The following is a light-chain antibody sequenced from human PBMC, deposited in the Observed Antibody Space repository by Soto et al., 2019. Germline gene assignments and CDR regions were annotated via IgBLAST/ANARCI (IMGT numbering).Light chain of an antibody. CDR3: NSFTFNTSI. CDR2: DVT. Sequence: QSALTQPASVSGSPGQSITISCTGTSSDVGDFNFVSWYQQHPGKAPKLMIYDVTNRPSGVSDRFSGSESGNTASLTISGLQAEDEADYYCNSFTFNTSIFGGGTKLTVL. CDR1: SSDVGDFNF. V-gene: IGLV2-14*03. J-gene: IGLJ2*01.